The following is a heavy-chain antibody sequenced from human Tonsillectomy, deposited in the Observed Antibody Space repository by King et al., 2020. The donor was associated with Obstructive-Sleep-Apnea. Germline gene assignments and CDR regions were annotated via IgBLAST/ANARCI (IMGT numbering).Heavy chain of an antibody. Sequence: VQLVESGGDLVQPGRSLRLSCTASGFTFGDYAMSWFRQAPGKGLEWVGCIRSELYGGTTEYAASVKGRFIISRDDSRRSAFLQMNSLKTEDTAVYYCVRASRATRGDYWGQGTLVTVSS. CDR3: VRASRATRGDY. CDR1: GFTFGDYA. CDR2: IRSELYGGTT. D-gene: IGHD3-10*01. V-gene: IGHV3-49*03. J-gene: IGHJ4*02.